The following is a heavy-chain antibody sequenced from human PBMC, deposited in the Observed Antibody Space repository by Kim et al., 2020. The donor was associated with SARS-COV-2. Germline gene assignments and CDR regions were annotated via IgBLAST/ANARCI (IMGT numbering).Heavy chain of an antibody. CDR3: ATEMPAAGAFDY. J-gene: IGHJ4*02. CDR1: GFTFGDYA. V-gene: IGHV3-9*01. D-gene: IGHD6-13*01. Sequence: GGSLRLSCAASGFTFGDYAMHWVRQAPGKGLEWVSGISWNSGSIGYADSVKGRFTISRDNAKNSLYLQMNSLRAEDTALYYCATEMPAAGAFDYWGQGTLVTVSS. CDR2: ISWNSGSI.